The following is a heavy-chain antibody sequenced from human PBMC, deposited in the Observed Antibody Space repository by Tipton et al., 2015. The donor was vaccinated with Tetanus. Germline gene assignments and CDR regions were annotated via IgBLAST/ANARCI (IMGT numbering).Heavy chain of an antibody. V-gene: IGHV3-23*01. CDR1: GFTFSSYA. J-gene: IGHJ5*02. CDR3: AKDGLWSGGASNWFDP. Sequence: SLRLSCAASGFTFSSYAMSWVRRAPGKGLEWVSAISGSGGSTYYADSVKGRFTISRDNSKNTLYLQMNSLRAEDTAVYYYAKDGLWSGGASNWFDPWGQGTLVTVSS. D-gene: IGHD3-10*02. CDR2: ISGSGGST.